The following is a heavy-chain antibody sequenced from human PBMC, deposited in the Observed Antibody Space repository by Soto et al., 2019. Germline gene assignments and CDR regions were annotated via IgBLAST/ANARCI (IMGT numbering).Heavy chain of an antibody. CDR3: ARDGQIAAAGTELGY. V-gene: IGHV3-33*01. D-gene: IGHD6-13*01. CDR2: IWYDGSNK. CDR1: GFTFSSYG. Sequence: GGSLRLSCAASGFTFSSYGMHWVRQAPGKGLEWVAVIWYDGSNKYYADSVKGRFTISRDNSKNTLYLQMNSLRAEDTAVYYCARDGQIAAAGTELGYWGQGTRVTVS. J-gene: IGHJ4*02.